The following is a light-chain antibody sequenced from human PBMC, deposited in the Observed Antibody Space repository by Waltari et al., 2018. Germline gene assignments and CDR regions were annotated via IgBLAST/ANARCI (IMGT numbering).Light chain of an antibody. Sequence: ELVMPPSPATLSVSPGERATLSCRVSQSVSSSLAWYQQKPGQPPRLLIHGASSRATGIPARFSGSGSGTEFTLTINSLQSDDFAVYYCVQYKNWPSFGPGTKVEIK. CDR3: VQYKNWPS. J-gene: IGKJ3*01. CDR1: QSVSSS. V-gene: IGKV3-15*01. CDR2: GAS.